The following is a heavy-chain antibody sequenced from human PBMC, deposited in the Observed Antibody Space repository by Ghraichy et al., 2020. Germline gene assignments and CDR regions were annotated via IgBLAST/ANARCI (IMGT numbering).Heavy chain of an antibody. Sequence: LSLTCAASGFTFINYAMHWVRQAPGRGLEWVAIISYDGSNRYYADSVRGRFTISRDNSKDTLYLQMDSLRAEDTAIYYCARIRAPAATGGAFDYWDQGTLVTVSS. D-gene: IGHD2-2*01. CDR2: ISYDGSNR. V-gene: IGHV3-30-3*01. CDR3: ARIRAPAATGGAFDY. J-gene: IGHJ4*02. CDR1: GFTFINYA.